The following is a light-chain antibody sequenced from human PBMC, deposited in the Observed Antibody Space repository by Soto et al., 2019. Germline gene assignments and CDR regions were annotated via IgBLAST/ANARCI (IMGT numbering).Light chain of an antibody. CDR2: GAS. CDR1: QSVSSSY. CDR3: QQYGDSSPGT. Sequence: EIVLTQSPGTLSLSPGEGATLSCRASQSVSSSYLAWYQQKPGQGPRLLIYGASSRATGIPDRFSGSGSGTDFTLTISRLEPEDFAVYYCQQYGDSSPGTFGQGTKVDIK. J-gene: IGKJ1*01. V-gene: IGKV3-20*01.